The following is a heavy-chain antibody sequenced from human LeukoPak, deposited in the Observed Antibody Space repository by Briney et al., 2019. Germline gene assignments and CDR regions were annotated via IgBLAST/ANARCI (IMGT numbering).Heavy chain of an antibody. V-gene: IGHV3-74*01. J-gene: IGHJ3*02. CDR3: AREGLYDAFDI. D-gene: IGHD2/OR15-2a*01. CDR1: GFTFSSYW. CDR2: INSDGSST. Sequence: GGSLRLSCAASGFTFSSYWMHWVRQAPGKGLVWVSRINSDGSSTSYADSVKGRFTISRDNAKNTLYLRMNSLRAEDTAVYYCAREGLYDAFDIWGQGTMVTVSS.